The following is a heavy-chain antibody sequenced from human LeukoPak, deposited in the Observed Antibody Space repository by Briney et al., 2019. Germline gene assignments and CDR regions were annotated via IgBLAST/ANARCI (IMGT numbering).Heavy chain of an antibody. J-gene: IGHJ6*03. V-gene: IGHV3-7*01. D-gene: IGHD6-19*01. CDR2: IRQDGSDK. Sequence: PGGSLRLSCGASGFTFRAYWMTWVRQAPGRGLDWVANIRQDGSDKYFVDSVKGRFTISRDNAKNSLFLQMNSLRVEDTAVYYCARGGGGSGGNYENNYRDVGGKGTRVIVSS. CDR3: ARGGGGSGGNYENNYRDV. CDR1: GFTFRAYW.